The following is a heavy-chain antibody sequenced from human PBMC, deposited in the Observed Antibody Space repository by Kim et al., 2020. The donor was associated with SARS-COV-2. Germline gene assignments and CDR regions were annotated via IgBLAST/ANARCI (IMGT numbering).Heavy chain of an antibody. CDR1: GYTFTSYG. CDR3: ARDRVVPAAMRVGSFGY. J-gene: IGHJ4*02. Sequence: ASVKVSCKASGYTFTSYGISWVRQAPGQGLEWMGWISAYNGNTNYAQKLQGRVTMTTDTSTSTAYMELRSLRSDDTAVYYCARDRVVPAAMRVGSFGYWGQGTLVTVSS. V-gene: IGHV1-18*04. CDR2: ISAYNGNT. D-gene: IGHD2-2*01.